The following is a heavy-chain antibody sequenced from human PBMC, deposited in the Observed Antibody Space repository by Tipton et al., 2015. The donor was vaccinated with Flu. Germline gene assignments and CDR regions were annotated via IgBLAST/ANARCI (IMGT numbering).Heavy chain of an antibody. Sequence: TLSLTCSVSGGSVGGPYCWGWVRQPPGRGLQWIGRIHTSGTTYYKPSLKSRVTISVDTSKNDFSLILKSVTAADTAVYFCARAESSVWAGYYYGLDVWGQGTTVTVSS. CDR1: GGSVGGPYC. CDR2: IHTSGTT. CDR3: ARAESSVWAGYYYGLDV. D-gene: IGHD6-19*01. J-gene: IGHJ6*02. V-gene: IGHV4-38-2*02.